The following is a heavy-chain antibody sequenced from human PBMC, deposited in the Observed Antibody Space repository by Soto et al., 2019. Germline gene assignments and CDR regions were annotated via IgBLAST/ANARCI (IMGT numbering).Heavy chain of an antibody. CDR3: ASLGLRSGFDI. CDR1: GFTFSSYW. CDR2: IKQDGSEK. J-gene: IGHJ3*02. Sequence: ESGGGLVQPGGSLRLSCAASGFTFSSYWMSWVSQAPGKGLEWVANIKQDGSEKYYVDSVKGRFTISRDNAKNSLYLQMNSLRAEDTAVYYCASLGLRSGFDIWGQWTMVTVSS. V-gene: IGHV3-7*01. D-gene: IGHD4-17*01.